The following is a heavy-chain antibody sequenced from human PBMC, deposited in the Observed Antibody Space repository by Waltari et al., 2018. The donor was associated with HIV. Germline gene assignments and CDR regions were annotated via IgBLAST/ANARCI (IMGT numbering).Heavy chain of an antibody. Sequence: TFSSYAMSWVRQAPGKGLEWVSAISGSGGSTYYADSVKGRFTISRDNSKNTLYLQMNSLRAEDTAVYYCATTSPERYYDSSGYSYYFDYWGQGTLVTVSS. CDR1: TFSSYA. CDR3: ATTSPERYYDSSGYSYYFDY. V-gene: IGHV3-23*01. CDR2: ISGSGGST. D-gene: IGHD3-22*01. J-gene: IGHJ4*02.